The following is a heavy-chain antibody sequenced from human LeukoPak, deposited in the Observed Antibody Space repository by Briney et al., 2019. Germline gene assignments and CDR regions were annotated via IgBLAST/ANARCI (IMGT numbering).Heavy chain of an antibody. D-gene: IGHD2-2*01. CDR3: ASARLGYCSSTSCYFPHDYYYYYGMDV. Sequence: ASVKVSCTASGYTFTSYAMNWARQAPGQGLEWMGWINTNTGNPTYAQGFTGRFVFSLDTSVSTAYLQISSLKAEDTAVYYCASARLGYCSSTSCYFPHDYYYYYGMDVWGQGTTVTVSS. CDR2: INTNTGNP. V-gene: IGHV7-4-1*02. J-gene: IGHJ6*02. CDR1: GYTFTSYA.